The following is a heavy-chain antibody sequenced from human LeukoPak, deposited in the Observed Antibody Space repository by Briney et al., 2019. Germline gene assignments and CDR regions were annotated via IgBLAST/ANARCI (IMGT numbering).Heavy chain of an antibody. Sequence: ASVKVSCKASGYTFTSYYMHWVRQAPGQGLEWMGIINPSGGSTSYAQKFQGRVTMTRDTSTSTVYMELSSLRSEDTAVYYCARGGCSGGSCYGVVTAILAYWGQGTLVTVSS. CDR1: GYTFTSYY. CDR2: INPSGGST. CDR3: ARGGCSGGSCYGVVTAILAY. D-gene: IGHD2-15*01. V-gene: IGHV1-46*01. J-gene: IGHJ4*02.